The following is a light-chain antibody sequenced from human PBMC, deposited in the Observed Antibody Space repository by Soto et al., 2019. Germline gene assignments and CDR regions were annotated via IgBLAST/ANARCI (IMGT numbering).Light chain of an antibody. CDR3: QQYNDWPLT. J-gene: IGKJ4*01. V-gene: IGKV1-39*01. CDR1: QRISNY. CDR2: AAA. Sequence: DIQMTQSPSSLSASVGDRVTMTCRASQRISNYLNWYQEKPGKAPMLLIYAAASLQSGVPSRFSGSGSGTDFTLTISGLRPEDFATYYCQQYNDWPLTFGGGTKVEIK.